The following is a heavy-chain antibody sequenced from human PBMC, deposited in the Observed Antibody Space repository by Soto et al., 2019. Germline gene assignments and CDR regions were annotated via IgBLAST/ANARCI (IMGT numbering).Heavy chain of an antibody. CDR3: AKDLQQLDNFDY. CDR2: ISGSGGST. J-gene: IGHJ4*02. Sequence: GSLRLSCAASGFTFSSYAMSWVRQAPGKGLEWVSAISGSGGSTYYADSVKGRFTISRDNSKNTLYLQMNSLRAEDTAVYYCAKDLQQLDNFDYWGQGTLVTVSS. CDR1: GFTFSSYA. D-gene: IGHD6-13*01. V-gene: IGHV3-23*01.